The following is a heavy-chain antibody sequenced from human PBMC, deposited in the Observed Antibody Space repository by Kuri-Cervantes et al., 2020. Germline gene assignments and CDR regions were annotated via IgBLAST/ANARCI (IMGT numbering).Heavy chain of an antibody. D-gene: IGHD3-22*01. Sequence: GSLRLSCTVSGGSISSYYWSWIRQPAGKGLEWIGRIYTSGSTNYNPSLKSRVTMSVDTSKNQFSLKLSSVTAADTAVYYCASEYYHDSSGYYLGQGTLVTVSS. CDR1: GGSISSYY. V-gene: IGHV4-4*07. CDR2: IYTSGST. J-gene: IGHJ4*02. CDR3: ASEYYHDSSGYY.